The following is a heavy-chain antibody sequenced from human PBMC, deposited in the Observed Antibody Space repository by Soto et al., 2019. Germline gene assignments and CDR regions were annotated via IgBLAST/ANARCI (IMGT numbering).Heavy chain of an antibody. CDR2: INSDGSST. J-gene: IGHJ1*01. D-gene: IGHD2-2*01. Sequence: PGGYLRISCAAYGFTFSSYWMHWVRQAPGKGLVWVSRINSDGSSTTYADSVKGRFTISRDNAKNTLYLQMNSLRVEDTAVYYCARVETCSSTSRHSVFDYRGQGTLVTGSS. CDR1: GFTFSSYW. V-gene: IGHV3-74*03. CDR3: ARVETCSSTSRHSVFDY.